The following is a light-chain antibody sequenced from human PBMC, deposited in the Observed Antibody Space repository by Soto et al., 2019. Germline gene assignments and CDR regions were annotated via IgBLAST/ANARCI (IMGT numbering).Light chain of an antibody. CDR2: GAS. V-gene: IGKV3-20*01. Sequence: EIVLTQSPGTLSLSPGERATLSCRASQSVSSSYLAWYQQKPGQAPRLLIYGASSRATGIPDRFSGSGSGTDFTLTISRLEPEDSAVYHCQQYNNWPITFGQGTRLEIK. J-gene: IGKJ5*01. CDR1: QSVSSSY. CDR3: QQYNNWPIT.